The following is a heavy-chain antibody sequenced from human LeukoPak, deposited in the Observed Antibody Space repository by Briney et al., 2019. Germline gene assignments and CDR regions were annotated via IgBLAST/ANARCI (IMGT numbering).Heavy chain of an antibody. CDR2: INSDGSST. Sequence: GGSLRLSCAASGFTFSSYWMHWVRQAPGKGLVWVSRINSDGSSTSYADSVKGRFTISRDNAKNTLYLQMNSLSAEDTAVYYCARDHGGRPMGYQLLWTYYYYYGMDVWGQGTTVTVSS. J-gene: IGHJ6*02. CDR1: GFTFSSYW. CDR3: ARDHGGRPMGYQLLWTYYYYYGMDV. D-gene: IGHD2-2*01. V-gene: IGHV3-74*01.